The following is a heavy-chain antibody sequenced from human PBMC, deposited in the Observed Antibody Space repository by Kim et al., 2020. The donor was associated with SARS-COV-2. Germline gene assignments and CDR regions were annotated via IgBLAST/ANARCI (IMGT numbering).Heavy chain of an antibody. CDR1: GFSFSTYD. J-gene: IGHJ4*02. Sequence: GGSLRLSCAASGFSFSTYDMHWVRQVTGKGLEWVSAIGIVGDTYYADSVKGRFTISRENDKNSLFLHMNTLRAEDTAVYYCARDGYPFDCWRQGTLVTVS. CDR3: ARDGYPFDC. V-gene: IGHV3-13*01. D-gene: IGHD5-18*01. CDR2: IGIVGDT.